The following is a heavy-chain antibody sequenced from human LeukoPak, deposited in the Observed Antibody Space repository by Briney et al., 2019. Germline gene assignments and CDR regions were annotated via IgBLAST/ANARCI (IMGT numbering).Heavy chain of an antibody. CDR2: ISYDGSNK. J-gene: IGHJ4*02. D-gene: IGHD3-10*01. V-gene: IGHV3-30*03. CDR3: AREMEGDYGSGTFFDL. Sequence: GGSLRLSCAASGFTFSSYGMHWVRQAPGKGVEWVAVISYDGSNKYYADSVKGRFTISRDNVKNSLYLQMNGLRAEDTAVYYCAREMEGDYGSGTFFDLWGQGNMVTVSS. CDR1: GFTFSSYG.